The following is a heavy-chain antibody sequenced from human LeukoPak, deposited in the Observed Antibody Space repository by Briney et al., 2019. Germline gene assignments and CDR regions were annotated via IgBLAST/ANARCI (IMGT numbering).Heavy chain of an antibody. Sequence: GGSLRLSCAASGFTFNSYWMHWVRQAPGKGLVWVSRIDEDRKTIDYADSVKGRFTISRDNAKDTLYLQMSSLRDEDTAVYYCVSDLCGGDDQWGRGTLVTVSS. D-gene: IGHD3-3*01. CDR2: IDEDRKTI. CDR1: GFTFNSYW. J-gene: IGHJ5*02. V-gene: IGHV3-74*01. CDR3: VSDLCGGDDQ.